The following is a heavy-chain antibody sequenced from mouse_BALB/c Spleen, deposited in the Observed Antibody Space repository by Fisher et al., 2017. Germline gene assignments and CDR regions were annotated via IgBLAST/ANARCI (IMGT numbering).Heavy chain of an antibody. V-gene: IGHV5-12*03. Sequence: GRFTISRDNAKNTLYLEMSSLRSEDTAMYYCARVGDDYLYAMDYWGQGTSVTVSS. J-gene: IGHJ4*01. D-gene: IGHD2-4*01. CDR3: ARVGDDYLYAMDY.